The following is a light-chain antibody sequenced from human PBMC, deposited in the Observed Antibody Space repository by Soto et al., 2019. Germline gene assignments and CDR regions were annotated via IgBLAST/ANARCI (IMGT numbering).Light chain of an antibody. CDR2: DVS. V-gene: IGLV2-23*02. Sequence: QSALTQPASVSGSPGQSITISCTGTSSDVGSYNLVSWYQQHPGRAPKLMIYDVSKRPSGVSNRFSGSKSGNTASLTISGLQAEDEADYYCCSYAGNSTPYVFGTGTKLTVL. CDR3: CSYAGNSTPYV. CDR1: SSDVGSYNL. J-gene: IGLJ1*01.